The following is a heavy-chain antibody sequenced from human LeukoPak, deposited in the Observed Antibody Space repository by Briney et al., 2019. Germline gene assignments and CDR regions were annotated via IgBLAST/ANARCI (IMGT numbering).Heavy chain of an antibody. CDR1: GYTFTSYH. V-gene: IGHV1-46*01. CDR2: VYSSGDVR. J-gene: IGHJ4*02. D-gene: IGHD1-1*01. CDR3: ARETPDAYNFDY. Sequence: ASVTVSFKASGYTFTSYHLHWVRQAPGQGLEWMGIVYSSGDVRGHAQNFQGRVTMTRDTSTSTIYSELSSLESEDTAVYYCARETPDAYNFDYWGQGTLVTVSS.